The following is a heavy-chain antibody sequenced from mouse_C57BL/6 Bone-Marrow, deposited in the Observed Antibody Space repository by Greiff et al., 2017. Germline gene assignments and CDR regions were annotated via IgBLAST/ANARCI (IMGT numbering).Heavy chain of an antibody. D-gene: IGHD2-2*01. CDR3: ERERRVTTEYYFDY. Sequence: QVQLQQPGAELVKPGASVKLSCKASGYTFTSYWMHWVKQRPGRGLEWIGRIDPNSGGTKYNEKVKSKATLTVDKPSSTAYMQLSSLTSEDSAVYYCERERRVTTEYYFDYWGQGTTLTVSS. V-gene: IGHV1-72*01. CDR2: IDPNSGGT. J-gene: IGHJ2*01. CDR1: GYTFTSYW.